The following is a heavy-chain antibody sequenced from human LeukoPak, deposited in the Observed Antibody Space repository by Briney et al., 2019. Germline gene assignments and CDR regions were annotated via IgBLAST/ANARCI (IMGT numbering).Heavy chain of an antibody. D-gene: IGHD3-22*01. V-gene: IGHV3-30*02. CDR1: GFTFSSYG. Sequence: GGSLRLSCAASGFTFSSYGMHWVRQAPGKGLEWVAFIRYDGSNKYYADSVKGRFTISRDNSKNTLYLQMNSLRAEDTAVYYCAREPNYYDSSGYYYFDYWGQGTLVTVSS. J-gene: IGHJ4*02. CDR3: AREPNYYDSSGYYYFDY. CDR2: IRYDGSNK.